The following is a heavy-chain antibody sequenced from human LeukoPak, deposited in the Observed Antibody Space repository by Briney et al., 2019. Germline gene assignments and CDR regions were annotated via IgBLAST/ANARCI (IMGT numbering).Heavy chain of an antibody. CDR3: ARVSRSWSGYYPYYFDY. Sequence: SGTLSLTCTVSGSSISSYYWSWNRQPPGRGLEWIGYIYYSGSTNYNPSLKSRVPISVDTSKNQFSLKLSSVTAADTAVYYCARVSRSWSGYYPYYFDYWGQGTPVTVSS. V-gene: IGHV4-59*01. J-gene: IGHJ4*02. CDR2: IYYSGST. CDR1: GSSISSYY. D-gene: IGHD3-3*01.